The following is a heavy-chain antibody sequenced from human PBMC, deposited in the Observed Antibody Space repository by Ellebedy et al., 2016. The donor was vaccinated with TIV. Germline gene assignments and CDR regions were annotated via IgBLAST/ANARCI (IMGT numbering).Heavy chain of an antibody. D-gene: IGHD6-19*01. J-gene: IGHJ4*02. V-gene: IGHV4-39*01. CDR2: IYYSGST. CDR3: ASYSSGPYFDY. CDR1: GGSISSSSYY. Sequence: SETLSLTXTVSGGSISSSSYYWGWIRQPPGKGLEWIGSIYYSGSTYYNPSLKSRVTISVDTSKNQFSLKLSSVTAADTAVYYCASYSSGPYFDYWGQGTLVTVSS.